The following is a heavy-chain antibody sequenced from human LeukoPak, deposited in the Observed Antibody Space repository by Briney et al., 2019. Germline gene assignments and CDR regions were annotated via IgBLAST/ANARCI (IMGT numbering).Heavy chain of an antibody. D-gene: IGHD1-26*01. CDR2: IRSKPQSYAT. CDR3: TRVGPSTVVDY. V-gene: IGHV3-73*01. Sequence: GGSLRLSCAASGFTFSDSAIHWVRQAPGKGLEWVGRIRSKPQSYATAYDESLKGRFTISRDDSKNTVYLQMSSLKIEDTAVYYCTRVGPSTVVDYWGQGTQVTVSS. J-gene: IGHJ4*02. CDR1: GFTFSDSA.